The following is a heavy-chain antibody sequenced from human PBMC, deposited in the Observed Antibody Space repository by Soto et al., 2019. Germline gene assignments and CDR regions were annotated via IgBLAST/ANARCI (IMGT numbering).Heavy chain of an antibody. CDR2: IIPIFGTA. V-gene: IGHV1-69*01. D-gene: IGHD3-22*01. Sequence: QVQLVQSGAEVKKPGSSVKVSCKASGGTFSSYAISWVRQAPGHGLEWMGGIIPIFGTANYAQKFQGRVTITAEESTSTAYMELSSLRSEDTAVYYCARIPVYYYDSSGYRARRGAFDIWGQGTMVTVSS. CDR3: ARIPVYYYDSSGYRARRGAFDI. J-gene: IGHJ3*02. CDR1: GGTFSSYA.